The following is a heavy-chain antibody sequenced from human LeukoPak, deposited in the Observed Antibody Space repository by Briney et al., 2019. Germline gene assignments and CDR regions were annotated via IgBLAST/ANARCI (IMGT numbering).Heavy chain of an antibody. CDR1: GFTFDDCV. Sequence: GGSLRLSCAAYGFTFDDCVMHWVRQAPGKGLEWVSLITWDGGSTNYADSVKGRFTISRDNSKNSLYLQMNSLRAEDTALYYCARVLGYYYYYGMDVWGQGTTVTVSS. CDR2: ITWDGGST. CDR3: ARVLGYYYYYGMDV. D-gene: IGHD2-15*01. J-gene: IGHJ6*02. V-gene: IGHV3-43D*03.